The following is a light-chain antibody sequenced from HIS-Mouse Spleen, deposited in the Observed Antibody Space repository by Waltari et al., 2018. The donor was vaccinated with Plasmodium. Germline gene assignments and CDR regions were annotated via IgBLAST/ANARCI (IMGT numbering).Light chain of an antibody. J-gene: IGLJ2*01. CDR2: EVS. Sequence: QSALTQPPSASASPGQSVPISCTGTRSHVGGYNYVSWYQQHPGKAPNLMIYEVSKRPSGVPDRFSGSKSGNTASLTVSGLQAEDEADYYCSSYAGSNNLVFGGGTKLTVL. CDR1: RSHVGGYNY. CDR3: SSYAGSNNLV. V-gene: IGLV2-8*01.